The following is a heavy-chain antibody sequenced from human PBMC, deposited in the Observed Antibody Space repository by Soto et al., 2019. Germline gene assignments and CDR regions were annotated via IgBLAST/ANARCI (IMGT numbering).Heavy chain of an antibody. D-gene: IGHD1-7*01. CDR3: ARRLRLSGNYWDAGAFDI. CDR1: GFSLSTSGVG. V-gene: IGHV2-5*02. J-gene: IGHJ3*02. CDR2: IYWDDDK. Sequence: QITLQESGPAVVRPTETLMLTCTLSGFSLSTSGVGVGWVRQSPGKALEWLAVIYWDDDKRYMPSLQNRLTITKDAAKNQVVSTMKHMIPSDTGRYYCARRLRLSGNYWDAGAFDIWGHGTVVAFS.